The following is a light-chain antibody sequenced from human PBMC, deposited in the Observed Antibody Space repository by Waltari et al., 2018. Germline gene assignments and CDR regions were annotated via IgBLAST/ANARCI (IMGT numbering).Light chain of an antibody. Sequence: DSVMTQSPRSLPVTPGEPASISCRSSQSLLHSNGYNYLDWYLQKPGQSPQLLIYLGSNRASGVPDRFSGSGSGTDFTLKISRVEAEDVGVYYCMQALQTRLTFGGGTKVEIK. J-gene: IGKJ4*01. CDR3: MQALQTRLT. CDR2: LGS. V-gene: IGKV2-28*01. CDR1: QSLLHSNGYNY.